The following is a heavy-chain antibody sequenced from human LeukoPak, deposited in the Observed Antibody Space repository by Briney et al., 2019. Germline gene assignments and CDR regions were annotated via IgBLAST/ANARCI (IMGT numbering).Heavy chain of an antibody. CDR2: ISGSGGST. V-gene: IGHV3-23*01. D-gene: IGHD3-22*01. Sequence: GSLRLSCAASGFTFSSCAMSWVRQAPGKGLEWVSAISGSGGSTYYADSVKGRFTISRDNSKNTLYLQMNSLRAEDTAVYYCAKVPYYYDSSNYFDYWGQGTLVTVSS. J-gene: IGHJ4*02. CDR1: GFTFSSCA. CDR3: AKVPYYYDSSNYFDY.